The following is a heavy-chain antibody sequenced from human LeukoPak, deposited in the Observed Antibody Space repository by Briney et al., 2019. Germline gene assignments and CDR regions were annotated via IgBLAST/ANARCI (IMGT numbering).Heavy chain of an antibody. CDR3: ARDLLMFEYSYGSFDY. D-gene: IGHD5-18*01. V-gene: IGHV4-39*07. CDR1: GGSISSSSYY. CDR2: IYYSGST. J-gene: IGHJ4*02. Sequence: PSETLSLTCTVSGGSISSSSYYWGWIRQPPGKGLEWIGSIYYSGSTYYNPSLKSRVTISVDTSKNQFSLKLSSVTAADTAVYYCARDLLMFEYSYGSFDYWGQGTLVTVSS.